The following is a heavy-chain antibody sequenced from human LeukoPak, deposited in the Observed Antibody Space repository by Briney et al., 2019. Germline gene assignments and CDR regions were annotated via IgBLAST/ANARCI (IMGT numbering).Heavy chain of an antibody. D-gene: IGHD2-2*01. CDR2: ISGRGGST. V-gene: IGHV3-23*01. Sequence: GGSLRLFCAASGFTFSSYAMSWVRQARGRGLEWVLAISGRGGSTYYADSVKGRFTISRDNSKNRLYVEVNSQRAEDTAIYYCAKDSMKDHQDLVVLPAATTTQGYYMDVWGKGTTLTVSS. CDR1: GFTFSSYA. CDR3: AKDSMKDHQDLVVLPAATTTQGYYMDV. J-gene: IGHJ6*03.